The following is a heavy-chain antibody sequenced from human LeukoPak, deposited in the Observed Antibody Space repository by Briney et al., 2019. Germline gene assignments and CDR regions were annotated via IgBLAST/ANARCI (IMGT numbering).Heavy chain of an antibody. CDR2: IYYSGST. Sequence: SETLSLTCTVSGGSISSSSYYWGWIRQPPGKGLEWIGSIYYSGSTYYNPSLKSRVTISVDTSKSQFSLKLSSVTAADTAVYYCARLVKNVWALDYWGQGTLVTVSS. V-gene: IGHV4-39*01. CDR3: ARLVKNVWALDY. CDR1: GGSISSSSYY. D-gene: IGHD1-26*01. J-gene: IGHJ4*02.